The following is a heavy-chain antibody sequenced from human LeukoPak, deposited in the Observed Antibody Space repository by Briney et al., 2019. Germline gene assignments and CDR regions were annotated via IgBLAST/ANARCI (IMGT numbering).Heavy chain of an antibody. D-gene: IGHD1-26*01. J-gene: IGHJ5*02. CDR1: GYTFTSYY. CDR3: ARGRGWELLKHWFDP. CDR2: INPSGGST. Sequence: ASVKVSCKASGYTFTSYYMHWVRQAPGQGLEWMGIINPSGGSTSYAQKFQGRVTMTRDTSTSTVYMELSSLRSEDTAVYYCARGRGWELLKHWFDPWGQGTLVTVSS. V-gene: IGHV1-46*01.